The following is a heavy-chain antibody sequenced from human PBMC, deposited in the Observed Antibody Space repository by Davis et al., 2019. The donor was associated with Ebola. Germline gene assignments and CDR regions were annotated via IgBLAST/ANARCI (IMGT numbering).Heavy chain of an antibody. CDR3: AKDKTMATQYWYFDL. CDR1: GFTFSSNS. V-gene: IGHV3-48*01. CDR2: ISSGGNTI. Sequence: GESLKISCAASGFTFSSNSMNWVRLAPGKGLEWISYISSGGNTIYYADSVKGRFTISRDNSKNTLYLQMNSLRAEDTALYYCAKDKTMATQYWYFDLWGRGTLVTVSS. J-gene: IGHJ2*01. D-gene: IGHD4/OR15-4a*01.